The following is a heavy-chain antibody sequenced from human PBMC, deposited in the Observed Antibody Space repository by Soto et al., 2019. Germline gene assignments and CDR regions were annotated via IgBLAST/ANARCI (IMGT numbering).Heavy chain of an antibody. D-gene: IGHD3-10*01. CDR3: ARWGYGSGSYRAKNFDY. Sequence: SETLSLTCTVSGGYINNYYWSWIRQPPGKGLEWIGYIYYSGSTNYNPSLKSRVTISVDTSKNQFSLKLSSVTAADTAVYYCARWGYGSGSYRAKNFDYWGQGTLVTVSS. V-gene: IGHV4-59*08. CDR2: IYYSGST. CDR1: GGYINNYY. J-gene: IGHJ4*02.